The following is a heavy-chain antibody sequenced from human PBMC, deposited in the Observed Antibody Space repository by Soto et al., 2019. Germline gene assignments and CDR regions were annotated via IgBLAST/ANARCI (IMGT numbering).Heavy chain of an antibody. J-gene: IGHJ2*01. Sequence: QLQLQESGPGLVKPSETLSLTCTVSGGSISSSSYYWGWIRQPPGKGLEWIGSIYYSGSTYYNPSLKSRVTISVDTSKNQFYLKLSSVTAADTAVYYCARPNPSYSSTSDWYFDLWGRGTLVTVSS. CDR3: ARPNPSYSSTSDWYFDL. CDR2: IYYSGST. CDR1: GGSISSSSYY. V-gene: IGHV4-39*01. D-gene: IGHD6-13*01.